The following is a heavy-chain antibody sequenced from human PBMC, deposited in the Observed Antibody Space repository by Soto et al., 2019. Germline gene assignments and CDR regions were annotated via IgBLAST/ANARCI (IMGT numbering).Heavy chain of an antibody. J-gene: IGHJ3*01. CDR1: GFTFSDYY. CDR2: ISSSGSYT. Sequence: PGGSLRLSCAASGFTFSDYYMTWIRQAPGKGLEWVSYISSSGSYTNYADSVKGRFTISRDNAKNSLYLQMNNLRTEDTAVYYCARGDYFDSSGPFSDAFDVWGQGTMVTVSS. V-gene: IGHV3-11*06. D-gene: IGHD3-22*01. CDR3: ARGDYFDSSGPFSDAFDV.